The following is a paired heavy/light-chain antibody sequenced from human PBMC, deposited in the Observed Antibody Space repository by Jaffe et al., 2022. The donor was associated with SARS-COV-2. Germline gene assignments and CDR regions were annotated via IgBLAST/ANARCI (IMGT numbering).Heavy chain of an antibody. Sequence: QITLKESGPTLVKPTQTLTLTCTFSGFSLSATEVGVGWIRQPPGKALEWLALIYWDDNRRYSPSLKSRLTITKDTSKNQVVLTMTSMDPVDTATYYCAHSLGFGASHYFDYWGQGTLVTVSS. CDR2: IYWDDNR. CDR3: AHSLGFGASHYFDY. D-gene: IGHD3-10*01. J-gene: IGHJ4*02. V-gene: IGHV2-5*02. CDR1: GFSLSATEVG.
Light chain of an antibody. CDR3: QQYYGAPFT. CDR1: QSVLYSSNNKNF. Sequence: DIVMTQSPDSLAVSLGERATINCKSSQSVLYSSNNKNFLAWYQQKPGQPPRLLISWASTRESGVPDRFSGSGSGTDFTLTISSLQAEDVAVYYCQQYYGAPFTFGPGTKVDIK. J-gene: IGKJ3*01. CDR2: WAS. V-gene: IGKV4-1*01.